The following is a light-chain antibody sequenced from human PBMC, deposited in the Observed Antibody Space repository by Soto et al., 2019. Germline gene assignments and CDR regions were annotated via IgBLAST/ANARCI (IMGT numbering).Light chain of an antibody. J-gene: IGKJ5*01. Sequence: DIQMTQSPSSLSASVGDRVTITGRPSQGIRNDLGWYQKKPGKAPKRLXYAAASLQSGVPSRFSGSGSGTELTLTISSLQPEDFAVYYCQQYNNWPPVTFGQGTRLEIK. CDR3: QQYNNWPPVT. V-gene: IGKV1-17*01. CDR1: QGIRND. CDR2: AAA.